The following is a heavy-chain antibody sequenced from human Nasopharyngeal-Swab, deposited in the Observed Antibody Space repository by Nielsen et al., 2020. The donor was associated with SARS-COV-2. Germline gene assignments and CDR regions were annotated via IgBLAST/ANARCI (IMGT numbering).Heavy chain of an antibody. D-gene: IGHD3-10*01. CDR2: INHSGST. CDR1: GGSFSGYY. Sequence: SETLSLTCAVYGGSFSGYYWSWIRQPPGKGLEWIGEINHSGSTNYNPSLKSRVTISVDTSKNQFSLKLSSVTAADTAMYYCVRGAYYYASGTSSGFDYWGQGTLVTVSS. CDR3: VRGAYYYASGTSSGFDY. V-gene: IGHV4-34*01. J-gene: IGHJ4*02.